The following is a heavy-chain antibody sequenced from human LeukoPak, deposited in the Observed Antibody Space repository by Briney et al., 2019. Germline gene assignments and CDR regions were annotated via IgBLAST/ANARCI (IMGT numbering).Heavy chain of an antibody. Sequence: ASVKVSCKASGYTFTSYGISWVRQAPGQGLEWMGWISAYNGNTNYAQKLQGRVTMTTDTSTSTAYMELRSLRSDDTAVYYCASPAGSSSSGSFDYWGQGTLVTVSS. J-gene: IGHJ4*02. CDR3: ASPAGSSSSGSFDY. V-gene: IGHV1-18*01. CDR2: ISAYNGNT. CDR1: GYTFTSYG. D-gene: IGHD6-6*01.